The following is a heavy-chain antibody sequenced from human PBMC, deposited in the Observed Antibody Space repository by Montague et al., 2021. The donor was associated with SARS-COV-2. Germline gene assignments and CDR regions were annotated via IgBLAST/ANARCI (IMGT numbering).Heavy chain of an antibody. D-gene: IGHD6-13*01. J-gene: IGHJ4*02. Sequence: SETLSLTCTVSGGSISSYYWSWIRQPPGKGLEWIGSIYYSGSTYYNPSLKSRVTISVDTSKNQFSLKLSSVTAADTAVYYCALGREVAAANFDYWGQGTLVTVSS. CDR3: ALGREVAAANFDY. CDR1: GGSISSYY. CDR2: IYYSGST. V-gene: IGHV4-59*05.